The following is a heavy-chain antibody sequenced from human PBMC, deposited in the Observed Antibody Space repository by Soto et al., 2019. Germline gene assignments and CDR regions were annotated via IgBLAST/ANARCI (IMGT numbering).Heavy chain of an antibody. CDR3: ARQLSHICDS. D-gene: IGHD3-3*02. V-gene: IGHV5-51*01. J-gene: IGHJ4*02. CDR2: IKPGTSDI. CDR1: GYKFGSAW. Sequence: PGESLKISCKGVGYKFGSAWIGWVRQMPGKGLEWMGLIKPGTSDIRYSPSCRGHVTISADEAVSTAYLQWSSLKASDTAMYYCARQLSHICDSWGQGTLVTVSS.